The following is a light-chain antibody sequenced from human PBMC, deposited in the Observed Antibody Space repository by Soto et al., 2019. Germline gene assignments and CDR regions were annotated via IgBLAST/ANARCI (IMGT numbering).Light chain of an antibody. CDR3: LSYDSSLSAWV. CDR2: GNI. CDR1: RSNIGGGYD. J-gene: IGLJ3*02. Sequence: QSVLTQPPSVSGVPGQTITISCTGSRSNIGGGYDVHWYQQLPGTAPQLLVYGNINRPSRVPDRFSGSKSDTSASLAITGLQAEDDADYYCLSYDSSLSAWVVGGGTQLTVL. V-gene: IGLV1-40*01.